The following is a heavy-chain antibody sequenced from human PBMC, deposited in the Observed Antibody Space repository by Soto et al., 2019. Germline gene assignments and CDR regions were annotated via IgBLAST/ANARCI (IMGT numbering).Heavy chain of an antibody. J-gene: IGHJ4*02. CDR2: IYYSGST. Sequence: PAETLSLTCTVSGGSVNSHTYYWTWIRQHPGKGLGWIGYIYYSGSTYYNPSLRSRITMSVDTSKNQFSLKLSSVTAADTAVYYCARYCSGGSCLMSYFDYWGQGTLVTVSS. CDR3: ARYCSGGSCLMSYFDY. D-gene: IGHD2-15*01. CDR1: GGSVNSHTYY. V-gene: IGHV4-31*03.